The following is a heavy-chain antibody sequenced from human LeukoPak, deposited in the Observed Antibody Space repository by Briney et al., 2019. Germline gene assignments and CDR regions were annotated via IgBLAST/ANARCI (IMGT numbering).Heavy chain of an antibody. J-gene: IGHJ5*02. Sequence: SETLSLTCTVSSGSIGSSSNYWGWLRQAPGKGLEWIGNVYYSGSTFYNPSLKSRGTISVDTSKNQFSLKLRSVTAADTAIYYCARASFNVVFGNWFDPWGQGTLVTVSS. CDR3: ARASFNVVFGNWFDP. V-gene: IGHV4-39*01. D-gene: IGHD2-8*01. CDR2: VYYSGST. CDR1: SGSIGSSSNY.